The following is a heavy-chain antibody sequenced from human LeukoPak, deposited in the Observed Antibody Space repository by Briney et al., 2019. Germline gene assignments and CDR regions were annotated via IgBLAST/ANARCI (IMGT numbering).Heavy chain of an antibody. D-gene: IGHD3-16*02. Sequence: GSSLRLSCAASGFTFSSYAMHWVRQAPGKGLEWVAVISYDGSNKYYADSVKGRFTISRDNSKNTLYLQMNSLRVEDTAVYYCARGYDYVWGSYRHFDYWGQGTLVTVSS. CDR3: ARGYDYVWGSYRHFDY. CDR1: GFTFSSYA. CDR2: ISYDGSNK. J-gene: IGHJ4*02. V-gene: IGHV3-30-3*01.